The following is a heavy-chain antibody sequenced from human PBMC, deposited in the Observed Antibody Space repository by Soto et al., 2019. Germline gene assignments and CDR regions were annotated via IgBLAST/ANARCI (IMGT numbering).Heavy chain of an antibody. CDR2: IYHSGST. CDR1: GGSISSSNW. V-gene: IGHV4-4*02. Sequence: QVQLQESGPGLVKPSGTLSLTCAVSGGSISSSNWWSWVRQPPGKGLEWMGEIYHSGSTNYNPSHSGGVPXSXDXXMTPFSLKLSSVTAADTAVYFCARVWTTVTNWFDPWGQGTLVTVSS. CDR3: ARVWTTVTNWFDP. D-gene: IGHD4-17*01. J-gene: IGHJ5*02.